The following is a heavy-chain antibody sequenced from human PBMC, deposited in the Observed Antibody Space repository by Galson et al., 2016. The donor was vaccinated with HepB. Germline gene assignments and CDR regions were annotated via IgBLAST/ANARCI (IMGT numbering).Heavy chain of an antibody. J-gene: IGHJ6*04. CDR2: IYYTGGT. CDR1: GVPITSSSYF. Sequence: SETLSLTCIVSGVPITSSSYFWAWIRQPPGKGLEWIGSIYYTGGTYFNPSLKSRLTISVDTSGSQFSLRLRSVTAADTAVYYCASPHAIVDHGMDVWGKGTTVIVSS. V-gene: IGHV4-39*01. D-gene: IGHD2-15*01. CDR3: ASPHAIVDHGMDV.